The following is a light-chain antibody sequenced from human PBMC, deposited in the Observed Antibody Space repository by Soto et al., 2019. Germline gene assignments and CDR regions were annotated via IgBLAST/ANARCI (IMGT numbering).Light chain of an antibody. CDR1: SSDVGNCNY. J-gene: IGLJ1*01. CDR2: DVS. Sequence: QSVLTQPDSVSGSPGQSITISCTGTSSDVGNCNYVSWYQHHPGKAPKLMVYDVSHRPSGVSNRFSGSKSGSTASLTISGLQAEDEADYYCSSYTRSSSYVFGLGPRSPS. V-gene: IGLV2-14*03. CDR3: SSYTRSSSYV.